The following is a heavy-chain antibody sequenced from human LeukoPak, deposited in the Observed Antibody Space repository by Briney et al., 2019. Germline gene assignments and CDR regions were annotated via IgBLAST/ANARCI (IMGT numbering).Heavy chain of an antibody. Sequence: PGGSLRLSCAASGFTFSSYSMNGVRQAPGKGLDWVSSISSSSSYIHYADSVKGRFTISRDNAKNSLYLQMNSLRAEDTAVYYCARDSSSSRDAFDIWGQGTMVTVSS. J-gene: IGHJ3*02. D-gene: IGHD6-13*01. CDR1: GFTFSSYS. CDR3: ARDSSSSRDAFDI. CDR2: ISSSSSYI. V-gene: IGHV3-21*01.